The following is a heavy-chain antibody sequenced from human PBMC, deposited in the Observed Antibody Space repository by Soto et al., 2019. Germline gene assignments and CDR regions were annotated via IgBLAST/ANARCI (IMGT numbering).Heavy chain of an antibody. CDR3: ARDRGAAAGYFDY. Sequence: SETLSLTCTVSGGSISSYYWSWIRQPPGKGLEWIGYIYYSGSTNYNPSLKSRVTISVDTSKNQFSLKLSSVTAADTAVYYCARDRGAAAGYFDYWGQGTLVTVSS. CDR2: IYYSGST. J-gene: IGHJ4*02. CDR1: GGSISSYY. D-gene: IGHD6-13*01. V-gene: IGHV4-59*12.